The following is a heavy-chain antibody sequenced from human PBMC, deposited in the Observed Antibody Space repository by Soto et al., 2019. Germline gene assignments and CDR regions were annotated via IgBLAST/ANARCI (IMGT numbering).Heavy chain of an antibody. CDR1: GFTFSSYS. V-gene: IGHV3-21*01. Sequence: EVQLVESGGGLVKPGGSLRLSCAASGFTFSSYSMNWVRQAPGKGLEWVSSISSSSSYIYYADSVKGRFTISRDNAKNSLYLHMNSLRAEDTAVYYCARETPSSRGFDYWGQGTLVTVSS. CDR2: ISSSSSYI. J-gene: IGHJ4*02. D-gene: IGHD1-26*01. CDR3: ARETPSSRGFDY.